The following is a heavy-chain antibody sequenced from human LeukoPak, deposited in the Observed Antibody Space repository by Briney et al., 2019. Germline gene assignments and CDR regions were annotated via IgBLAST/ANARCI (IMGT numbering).Heavy chain of an antibody. CDR3: AKVGATRPAELDY. Sequence: SVKVSCKASGYTFTSYGISWVRQAPGQGLEWMGGIIPIFATTNYAQKFQGRVTITADESTRTAYMELRSLRSEDTAVYYCAKVGATRPAELDYWGQGTLVTVSS. CDR2: IIPIFATT. V-gene: IGHV1-69*13. CDR1: GYTFTSYG. D-gene: IGHD1-26*01. J-gene: IGHJ4*02.